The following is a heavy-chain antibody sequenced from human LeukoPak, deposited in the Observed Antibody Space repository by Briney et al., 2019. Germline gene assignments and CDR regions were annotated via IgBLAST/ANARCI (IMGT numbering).Heavy chain of an antibody. CDR3: ARGRDGDYYFDY. CDR2: ISWNSGTI. J-gene: IGHJ4*02. V-gene: IGHV3-9*01. CDR1: GFSFGVYA. Sequence: GGSLRLSCAASGFSFGVYAMHWVRQGPGEGLEWVSGISWNSGTIAYADSVKGRFTISRDNAKNSLYLQMNSLRAEDTALYYCARGRDGDYYFDYWGQGTLVTVSS. D-gene: IGHD4-17*01.